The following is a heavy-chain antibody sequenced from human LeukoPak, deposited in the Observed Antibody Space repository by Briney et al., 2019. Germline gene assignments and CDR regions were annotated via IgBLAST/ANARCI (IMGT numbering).Heavy chain of an antibody. Sequence: SETLSLTCAVYGGSFSGYYWSWIRQPPGKGLEWIGEINHSGSTNYNPSLKSRVTISVDTSKNQFSLKLSSVTAADTAVYYRARNDYSNSYYYGMDVWGQGTTVTVSS. J-gene: IGHJ6*02. V-gene: IGHV4-34*01. D-gene: IGHD4-11*01. CDR2: INHSGST. CDR1: GGSFSGYY. CDR3: ARNDYSNSYYYGMDV.